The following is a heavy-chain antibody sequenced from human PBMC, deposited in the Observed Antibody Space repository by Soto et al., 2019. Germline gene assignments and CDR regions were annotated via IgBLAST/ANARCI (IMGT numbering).Heavy chain of an antibody. CDR1: GGAISSYY. J-gene: IGHJ4*02. CDR2: IYSSSST. D-gene: IGHD3-10*01. V-gene: IGHV4-59*01. Sequence: SETLSLTYTVCGGAISSYYWSWIRQPPGKGLERIGYIYSSSSTDYNRSLPSRVTISVDTSKNQFSLKLSSVTAADTAVCYCARVEYITMVRGVTYYFDYWGQGTLVTVSS. CDR3: ARVEYITMVRGVTYYFDY.